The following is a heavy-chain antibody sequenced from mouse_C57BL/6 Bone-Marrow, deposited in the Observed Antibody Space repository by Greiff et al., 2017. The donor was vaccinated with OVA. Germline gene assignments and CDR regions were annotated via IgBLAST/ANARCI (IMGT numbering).Heavy chain of an antibody. CDR1: GYAFTNYL. Sequence: QVQLQQSGAELVRPGTSVKVSCKASGYAFTNYLIEWVKQRPGQGLEWIGVINPGSGGTNYNEKFQGKATLTADKSSSTAYTQHSSLTSEDSAVYFCAKRALYGSLDYWGQGTTLTVSS. CDR2: INPGSGGT. D-gene: IGHD1-1*01. V-gene: IGHV1-54*01. J-gene: IGHJ2*01. CDR3: AKRALYGSLDY.